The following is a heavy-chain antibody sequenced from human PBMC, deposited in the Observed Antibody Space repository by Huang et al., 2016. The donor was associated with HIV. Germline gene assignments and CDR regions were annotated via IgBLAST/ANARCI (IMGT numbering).Heavy chain of an antibody. V-gene: IGHV3-11*01. CDR1: GFSFSDYY. CDR2: IVISGGSI. J-gene: IGHJ4*02. CDR3: VREREMATLRVRSFDS. Sequence: QVQLVESGGGLVKPGGSLRLACEASGFSFSDYYMRWIRQAPGKGRELISYIVISGGSIYYADSVRGRFTSSRDNAKNSLYLKMNSLRVEDTAIYYCVREREMATLRVRSFDSWGQGTLVTVSS.